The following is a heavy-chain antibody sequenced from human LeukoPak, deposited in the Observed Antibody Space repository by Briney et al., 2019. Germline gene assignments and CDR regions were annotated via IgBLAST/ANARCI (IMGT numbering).Heavy chain of an antibody. D-gene: IGHD2-2*01. CDR2: INPNSGGT. CDR1: GYTFTGYY. CDR3: ARGPSIVVVPAAILFGWFDP. J-gene: IGHJ5*02. V-gene: IGHV1-2*04. Sequence: ASVKVFCKASGYTFTGYYMHWVRQAPGQGLEWMGWINPNSGGTNYAQKFQGWVTMTRDTSISTAYMELSRLRSDDTAVYYCARGPSIVVVPAAILFGWFDPWGQGTLVTVSS.